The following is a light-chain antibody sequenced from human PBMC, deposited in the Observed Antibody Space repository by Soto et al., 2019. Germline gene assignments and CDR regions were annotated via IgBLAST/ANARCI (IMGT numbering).Light chain of an antibody. J-gene: IGKJ1*01. CDR3: PQRSNWPLT. CDR1: QSVSSY. V-gene: IGKV3-11*01. CDR2: DAS. Sequence: EIVLTQSPATLSLSPGERATLSCRASQSVSSYLAWYQQKPGQAPRLLIYDASNRATGIPARFSGSGSGKDFSLPIRSLEPEDFAVYYCPQRSNWPLTFGQGPKVEIK.